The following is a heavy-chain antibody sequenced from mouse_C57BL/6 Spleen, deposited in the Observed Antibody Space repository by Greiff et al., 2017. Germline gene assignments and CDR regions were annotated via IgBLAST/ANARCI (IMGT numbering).Heavy chain of an antibody. D-gene: IGHD1-1*01. J-gene: IGHJ1*03. Sequence: EVMLVESGGGLVKPGGSLKLSCAASGFTFSDYGMHWVRQAPEKGLEWVAYISSGSSTIYYADTVKGRFTISRDNAKNTLFLQMTSLRSEDTAMYYCAREREFTVVSHWYFDVWGTGTTVTVAS. CDR1: GFTFSDYG. CDR2: ISSGSSTI. V-gene: IGHV5-17*01. CDR3: AREREFTVVSHWYFDV.